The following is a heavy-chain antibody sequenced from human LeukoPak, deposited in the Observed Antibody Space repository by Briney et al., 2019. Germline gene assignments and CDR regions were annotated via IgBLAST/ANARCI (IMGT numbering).Heavy chain of an antibody. CDR3: ARFSNDHGVKFDY. CDR1: GGSISSGGYY. J-gene: IGHJ4*02. CDR2: IYYSGTA. Sequence: PSQTLSLTCTVSGGSISSGGYYWSWVRQHPEKGLEWIGYIYYSGTAYYNPSLKSRVTMSVDTSKNQFSLKLNSVTAADTAVYYCARFSNDHGVKFDYWGQGTLVTVSS. V-gene: IGHV4-31*03. D-gene: IGHD4-17*01.